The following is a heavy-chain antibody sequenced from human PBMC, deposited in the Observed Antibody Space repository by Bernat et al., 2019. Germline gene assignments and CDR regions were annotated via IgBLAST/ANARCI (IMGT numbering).Heavy chain of an antibody. CDR1: GFSVSTNH. D-gene: IGHD4-23*01. V-gene: IGHV3-66*01. CDR3: TGYGGNSV. CDR2: IYGGGRT. J-gene: IGHJ4*02. Sequence: EVQLVESGGGLVQPGGSLRLSCTASGFSVSTNHVSRVRQAPGKGLECVSVIYGGGRTYYADSVKDRFTISRDSSKNTVSLLINSLRAEDTAMYFCTGYGGNSVWGQGTLVTVSS.